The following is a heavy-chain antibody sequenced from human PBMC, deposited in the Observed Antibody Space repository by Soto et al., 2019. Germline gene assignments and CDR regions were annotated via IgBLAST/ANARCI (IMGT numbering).Heavy chain of an antibody. CDR2: ISGHNGNT. D-gene: IGHD2-15*01. Sequence: ASVKVSCKASGYNFTNYGISWVRQAPGQGIEWMGWISGHNGNTNYAQKIQGRVTMTTGTSTSTAYMELRSLRSDDTAVYYCAKDSPVGVPLLRDLHDWGQGTLVTVSS. CDR3: AKDSPVGVPLLRDLHD. CDR1: GYNFTNYG. V-gene: IGHV1-18*01. J-gene: IGHJ1*01.